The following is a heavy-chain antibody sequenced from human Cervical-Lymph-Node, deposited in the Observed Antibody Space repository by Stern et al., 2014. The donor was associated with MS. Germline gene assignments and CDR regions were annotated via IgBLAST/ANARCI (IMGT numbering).Heavy chain of an antibody. CDR1: GYTFSSYG. V-gene: IGHV1-18*01. CDR2: ISAYNGNT. Sequence: VQLAESGAEVKKPRASVTVSCTASGYTFSSYGISCVGQTPRKELEWMRWISAYNGNTNYAQKLQGRVTMTTDTSTSTAYMELRSLRSDDTAVYYCARGLLGSENAFDIWGQGTMVTVSS. D-gene: IGHD2-15*01. J-gene: IGHJ3*02. CDR3: ARGLLGSENAFDI.